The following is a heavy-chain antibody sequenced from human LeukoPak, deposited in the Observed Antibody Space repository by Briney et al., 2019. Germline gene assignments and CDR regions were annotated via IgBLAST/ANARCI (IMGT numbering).Heavy chain of an antibody. CDR2: ISGSGAST. Sequence: GGSLRLSCLTSGFTLSTNAMSWVRQAPGKGLEWISGISGSGASTYYADSVKGRFTISRDDSRNTLYLQMNSLRGDDAAVYYCAKDVGKWESLHFFDYWGQGTLVTVSS. V-gene: IGHV3-23*01. J-gene: IGHJ4*02. CDR3: AKDVGKWESLHFFDY. D-gene: IGHD1-26*01. CDR1: GFTLSTNA.